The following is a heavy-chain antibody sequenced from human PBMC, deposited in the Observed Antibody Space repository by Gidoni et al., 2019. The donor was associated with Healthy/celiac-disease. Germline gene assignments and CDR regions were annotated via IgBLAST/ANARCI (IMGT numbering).Heavy chain of an antibody. J-gene: IGHJ2*01. CDR2: ISYDGSNK. CDR1: GFTFSSYG. CDR3: AKSRWDTMPDWYFDL. V-gene: IGHV3-30*18. Sequence: QVQLVESGGGVVQPGGSLRPSCAASGFTFSSYGMHWVRQAPGKGLEWVAVISYDGSNKYYADSVKGRFTISRDNSKNTLYLQMNSLRAEDTAVYYCAKSRWDTMPDWYFDLWGRGTLVTVSS. D-gene: IGHD2-2*01.